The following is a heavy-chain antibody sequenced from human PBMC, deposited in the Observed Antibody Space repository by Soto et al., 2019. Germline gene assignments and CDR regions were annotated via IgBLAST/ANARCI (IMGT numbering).Heavy chain of an antibody. D-gene: IGHD2-21*01. J-gene: IGHJ4*02. CDR2: IYHSGST. CDR1: GGSISSGGYS. Sequence: QLQLQESGSGLVKPSQTLSLTCAVSGGSISSGGYSWSWIRQPPGKGLEWIGYIYHSGSTYYNPSHXGXAXIXXDRSKNQFSLKLSSVTAADTAVYYCARGNVVAIDYWGQGTLVTVSS. V-gene: IGHV4-30-2*01. CDR3: ARGNVVAIDY.